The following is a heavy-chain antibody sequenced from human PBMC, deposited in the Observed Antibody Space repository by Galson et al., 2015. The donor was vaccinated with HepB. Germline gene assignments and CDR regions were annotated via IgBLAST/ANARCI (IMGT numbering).Heavy chain of an antibody. CDR1: GYTFTGYY. D-gene: IGHD6-19*01. Sequence: SVKVSCKASGYTFTGYYMHWVRQAPGQGLEWMGRINPNSGGTNYAQEFQGRVTMTRDTSISTAYMELSRLRSDDTAVYYCARNSQAKGIAVAGTSYFDYWGQGTLVTVSS. J-gene: IGHJ4*02. CDR2: INPNSGGT. V-gene: IGHV1-2*06. CDR3: ARNSQAKGIAVAGTSYFDY.